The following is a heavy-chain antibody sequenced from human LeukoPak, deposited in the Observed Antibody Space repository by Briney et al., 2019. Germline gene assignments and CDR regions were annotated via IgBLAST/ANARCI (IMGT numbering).Heavy chain of an antibody. J-gene: IGHJ4*02. CDR1: GGSFSGYY. V-gene: IGHV4-59*10. Sequence: SETLSLTCAVYGGSFSGYYWSWIRQPAGKGLEWIGRIYTSGSTNYNPSLKSRVTISVDTSKNQFSLKLSSVTAADTAVYYCAGKDHGAPYSSGWIDYWGQGTLVTVSS. D-gene: IGHD6-19*01. CDR2: IYTSGST. CDR3: AGKDHGAPYSSGWIDY.